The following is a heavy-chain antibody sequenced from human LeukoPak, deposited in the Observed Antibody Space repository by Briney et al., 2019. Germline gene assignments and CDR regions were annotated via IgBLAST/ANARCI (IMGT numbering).Heavy chain of an antibody. CDR1: GFTFGNNY. Sequence: PGGSLRLSCAASGFTFGNNYMTWVRQAPGKGLEWVANIKQDASATAYVGSVKGRFTISRDNARNSLYLQMNSLRAEDTAVYYCARWSYSSGWFIDNWGQGTLVTVSS. D-gene: IGHD6-19*01. V-gene: IGHV3-7*01. CDR2: IKQDASAT. J-gene: IGHJ4*02. CDR3: ARWSYSSGWFIDN.